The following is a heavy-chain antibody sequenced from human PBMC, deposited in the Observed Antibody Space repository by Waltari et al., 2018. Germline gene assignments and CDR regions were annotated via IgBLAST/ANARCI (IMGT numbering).Heavy chain of an antibody. CDR3: ASEVGATGYFDY. D-gene: IGHD1-26*01. V-gene: IGHV1-2*06. CDR1: GYTFTSYD. Sequence: QVQLVQSGAEVKKPGASVKVSCKASGYTFTSYDINWVRQAPGQGLEWVGRMNPNSGGTNFAQEFQGRVNMTRDTSISTAYMELSRLGSDDTAVYYCASEVGATGYFDYWGQGTLVTVSS. J-gene: IGHJ4*02. CDR2: MNPNSGGT.